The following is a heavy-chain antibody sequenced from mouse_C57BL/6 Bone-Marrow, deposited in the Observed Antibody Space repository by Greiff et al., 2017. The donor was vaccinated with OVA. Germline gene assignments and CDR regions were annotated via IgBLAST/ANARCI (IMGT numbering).Heavy chain of an antibody. V-gene: IGHV6-6*01. CDR2: IRNKANNHAT. J-gene: IGHJ4*01. CDR1: GFTFSDAW. CDR3: TRYDYDVRAMDY. D-gene: IGHD2-4*01. Sequence: EVKLVESGGGLVQPGGSMKLSCAASGFTFSDAWMDWVRQSPEKGLEWVAEIRNKANNHATYYAESVKGRFTISRDDSKSSVYLQMNSLRAEDTGIYYCTRYDYDVRAMDYWGQGTSVTVSS.